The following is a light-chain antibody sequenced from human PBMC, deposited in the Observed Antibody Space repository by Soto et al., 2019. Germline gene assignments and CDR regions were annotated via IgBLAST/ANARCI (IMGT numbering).Light chain of an antibody. CDR1: SSDIGAYNN. CDR3: ISYTVSRSYV. CDR2: SVC. V-gene: IGLV2-14*01. J-gene: IGLJ1*01. Sequence: QSVLTQPASVSGSPGQSITISCSGSSSDIGAYNNVACFQQFPGKTPKLVIYSVCDRPSGVSYRFSGSKSGNTDSLTISGLQADDEADYYCISYTVSRSYVFGTGTKGTVL.